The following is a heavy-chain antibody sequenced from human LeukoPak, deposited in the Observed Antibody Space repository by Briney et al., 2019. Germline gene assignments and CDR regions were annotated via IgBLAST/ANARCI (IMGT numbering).Heavy chain of an antibody. CDR3: ARDRDYYDSSGYSYYFDY. Sequence: ASETLSLTCTVSGGSISSYYWSWIRQPPGKGLEWIGYIYYSGSTNYNPSLKSRVTISVDTSKNQFSLKLSSVTAADTAVYYCARDRDYYDSSGYSYYFDYWGQGTLVTVSS. CDR2: IYYSGST. CDR1: GGSISSYY. J-gene: IGHJ4*02. D-gene: IGHD3-22*01. V-gene: IGHV4-59*01.